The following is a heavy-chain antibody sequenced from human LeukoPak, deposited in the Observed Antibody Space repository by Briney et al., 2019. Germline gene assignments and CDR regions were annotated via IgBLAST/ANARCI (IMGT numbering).Heavy chain of an antibody. CDR1: GFTFDDYA. J-gene: IGHJ5*02. V-gene: IGHV3-9*01. CDR3: AKGKQWLVREGGFDP. CDR2: ISWNSGSI. D-gene: IGHD6-19*01. Sequence: PGRSLRLSCAASGFTFDDYAMHWVRQAPGKGLEWVSGISWNSGSIGYADSVKGRFTISRDNAKNSLYLQMNSLRAEDTALYYCAKGKQWLVREGGFDPWGQGTLVTVSS.